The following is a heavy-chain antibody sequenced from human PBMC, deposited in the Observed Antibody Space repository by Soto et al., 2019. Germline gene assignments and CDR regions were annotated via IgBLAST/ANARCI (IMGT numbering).Heavy chain of an antibody. D-gene: IGHD2-15*01. Sequence: QVQLVQSGAEVKKPGSSVKVSCKASGGTFSSYTISWVRQAPGQGLEWMGRIIPILGIANYAQKFQGRVTITADKSTITAYMELSSLRSEDTAVYYCATPTRGDCSGGSCYRYYFDYWGQGTLVTVSS. V-gene: IGHV1-69*02. J-gene: IGHJ4*02. CDR1: GGTFSSYT. CDR2: IIPILGIA. CDR3: ATPTRGDCSGGSCYRYYFDY.